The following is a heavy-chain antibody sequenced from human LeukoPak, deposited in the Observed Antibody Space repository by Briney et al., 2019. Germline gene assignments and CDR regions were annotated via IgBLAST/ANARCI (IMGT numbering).Heavy chain of an antibody. CDR3: ARTWGYSSGLFDY. CDR1: GFTVSSNY. Sequence: GGSLRLSCAASGFTVSSNYMSWVRQAPGKGLEWVSVIYSGGSTYYADSVKGRFTISRDNSKNTLYLQMNSLRAEDTAVYYCARTWGYSSGLFDYWGQGTLVTVSS. V-gene: IGHV3-66*01. CDR2: IYSGGST. J-gene: IGHJ4*02. D-gene: IGHD6-19*01.